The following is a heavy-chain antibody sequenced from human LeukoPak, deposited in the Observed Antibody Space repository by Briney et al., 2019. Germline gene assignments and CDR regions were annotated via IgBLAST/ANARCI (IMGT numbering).Heavy chain of an antibody. D-gene: IGHD1-26*01. V-gene: IGHV4-31*03. CDR3: AREPTGSYSFDF. CDR1: GGSVSSGGYY. J-gene: IGHJ4*02. CDR2: IYNSGST. Sequence: SETLSLTCTVSGGSVSSGGYYWSWIRQHPGKGLEWIGYIYNSGSTYYNPSLKSRVTISIDTSKRQSSLKLTSVTAADTAVYYCAREPTGSYSFDFWGQGTLVTVSS.